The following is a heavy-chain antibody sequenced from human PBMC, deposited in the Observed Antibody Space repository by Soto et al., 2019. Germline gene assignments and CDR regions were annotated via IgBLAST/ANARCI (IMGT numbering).Heavy chain of an antibody. Sequence: EVQLLESGGGFVQPGGSLRLSCAASGFTFTNYALSWVRQAPGKGLEWVSTIGGGSGSTSYADSLKGRFSISRENSKTTLYLQMRSLRAEDTALYYCATRMYSTSWYYFVSWGQGTLVTVSS. D-gene: IGHD6-13*01. CDR2: IGGGSGST. J-gene: IGHJ4*02. V-gene: IGHV3-23*01. CDR1: GFTFTNYA. CDR3: ATRMYSTSWYYFVS.